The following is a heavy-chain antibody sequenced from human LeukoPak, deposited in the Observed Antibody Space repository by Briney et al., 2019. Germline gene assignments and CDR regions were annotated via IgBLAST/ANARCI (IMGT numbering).Heavy chain of an antibody. CDR1: GFTFSSYA. Sequence: GGSLRLSCAASGFTFSSYAMSWVRQAPGKGLEWVSAIIGIGSSTYYADSVKGRFTISRDNSKNTLFLQMNSLRAEDTAVYYCAKDRAQQLVLDFWGQGTLVTVSS. J-gene: IGHJ4*02. V-gene: IGHV3-23*01. CDR3: AKDRAQQLVLDF. CDR2: IIGIGSST. D-gene: IGHD6-13*01.